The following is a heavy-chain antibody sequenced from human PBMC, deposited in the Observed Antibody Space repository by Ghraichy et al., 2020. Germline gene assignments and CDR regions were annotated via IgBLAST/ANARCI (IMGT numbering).Heavy chain of an antibody. V-gene: IGHV4-34*01. J-gene: IGHJ4*02. CDR2: INDSGST. CDR1: GGSFSGYY. D-gene: IGHD3-10*01. Sequence: SETLSLTCAVYGGSFSGYYWSWIRQPPGKGLEWIGEINDSGSTNYNPSLKSRVTISVDTSKNQFSLKLSSVTDADTAVYYCARGRGRNYYFDYWGQGTLVTVSS. CDR3: ARGRGRNYYFDY.